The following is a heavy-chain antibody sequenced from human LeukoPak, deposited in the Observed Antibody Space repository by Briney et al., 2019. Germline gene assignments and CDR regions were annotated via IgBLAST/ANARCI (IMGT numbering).Heavy chain of an antibody. J-gene: IGHJ4*02. D-gene: IGHD3-22*01. Sequence: EGSLRLSCAASGFTFSSYSMNWVRQAPGKGLEWVSSISSSSSYIYYADSVKGRFTISRDNAKNSLYLQMNSLRAEDTAVYYCARDFLYRGYYAPIDYWGQGTLVTVSS. CDR3: ARDFLYRGYYAPIDY. CDR2: ISSSSSYI. V-gene: IGHV3-21*01. CDR1: GFTFSSYS.